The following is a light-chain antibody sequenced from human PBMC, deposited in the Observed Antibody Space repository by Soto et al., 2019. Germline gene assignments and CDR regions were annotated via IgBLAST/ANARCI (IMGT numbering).Light chain of an antibody. CDR1: SSDVGGYNY. CDR2: EVS. V-gene: IGLV2-14*01. J-gene: IGLJ2*01. Sequence: QSVLTQPASVSGSPGQSITISCTGTSSDVGGYNYVSWYQQHPGKAPKLMIYEVSNRPSGVSNRFSGSRSGNTASLTISGLQAEDEADDYCSSYTRSSTVVFGGGTKLTVL. CDR3: SSYTRSSTVV.